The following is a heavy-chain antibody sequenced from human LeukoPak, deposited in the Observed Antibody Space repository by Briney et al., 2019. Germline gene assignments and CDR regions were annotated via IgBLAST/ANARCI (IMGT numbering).Heavy chain of an antibody. CDR3: ASPPLYGVWIINY. CDR1: GGSISSGGYY. D-gene: IGHD2-8*01. J-gene: IGHJ4*02. CDR2: IYHSGST. V-gene: IGHV4-30-2*01. Sequence: SQTLSLTCTVSGGSISSGGYYWSWIRQPPGKGLEWIGYIYHSGSTYYNPSLKSRVTISVDRSKNQFSLKLSSVTAADTAVYYCASPPLYGVWIINYWGQGTLVTVSS.